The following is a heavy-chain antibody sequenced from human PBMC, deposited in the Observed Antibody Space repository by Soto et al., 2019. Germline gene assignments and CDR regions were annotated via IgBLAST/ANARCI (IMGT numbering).Heavy chain of an antibody. Sequence: QINLKESGPTLVKPTPTLTLTVTFSGFSLSISGVGVGWIRQPPGKALEWLAIIYWDDEKRYSPSLKTRLTVTEDTSNNHGVLTMTNVDHVDTATYDCAHRAYFDSGKQFDYSGQGALVSVSS. J-gene: IGHJ4*02. CDR1: GFSLSISGVG. CDR3: AHRAYFDSGKQFDY. V-gene: IGHV2-5*02. CDR2: IYWDDEK. D-gene: IGHD3-10*01.